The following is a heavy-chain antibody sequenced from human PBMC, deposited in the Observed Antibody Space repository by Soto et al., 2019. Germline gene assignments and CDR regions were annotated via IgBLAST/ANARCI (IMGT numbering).Heavy chain of an antibody. Sequence: EVQLLESGGGLTQPGGSLRLSCAASGFIFSDYAMYWVRQAPGKGLEWVSVISGSDGTTYYADSVRGRFTMSRDNSRNTIYLQMMSLRAEDTAVHYCAKVIGGSESYWGGSHYYYALDVWGQGTTVTVSS. J-gene: IGHJ6*02. D-gene: IGHD3-10*01. CDR2: ISGSDGTT. CDR1: GFIFSDYA. V-gene: IGHV3-23*01. CDR3: AKVIGGSESYWGGSHYYYALDV.